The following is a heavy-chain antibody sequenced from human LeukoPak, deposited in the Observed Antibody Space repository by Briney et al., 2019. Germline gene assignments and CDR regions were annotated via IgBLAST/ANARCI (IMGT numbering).Heavy chain of an antibody. Sequence: GASVTVSFKGSVYTGTSYGSSWVRQAPGQGLEWMGWISEYNGNTNYGRKLHGRATMTTDTSTSTASMELRSLRSDDTAVYYCAMGCSSTSCYAPTDYWGQGTLVTVSS. CDR3: AMGCSSTSCYAPTDY. CDR2: ISEYNGNT. CDR1: VYTGTSYG. J-gene: IGHJ4*02. V-gene: IGHV1-18*01. D-gene: IGHD2-2*01.